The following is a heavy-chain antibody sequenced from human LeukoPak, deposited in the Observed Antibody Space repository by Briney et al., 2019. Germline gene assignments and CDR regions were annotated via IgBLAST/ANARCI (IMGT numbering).Heavy chain of an antibody. D-gene: IGHD6-13*01. Sequence: ASVKVSCKASGYTFTGYYMHWVRQAPGQGLEWMGIINPSGGSTSYAQKFQGRVTMTRDMSTSTVYMELSSLRSEDTAVYYCARGAYGSSWYVGYYYYMDVWGKGTTVTVSS. CDR1: GYTFTGYY. J-gene: IGHJ6*03. CDR2: INPSGGST. CDR3: ARGAYGSSWYVGYYYYMDV. V-gene: IGHV1-46*01.